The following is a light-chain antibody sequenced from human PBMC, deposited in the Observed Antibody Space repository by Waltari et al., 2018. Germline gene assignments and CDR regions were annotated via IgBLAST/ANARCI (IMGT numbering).Light chain of an antibody. CDR2: DTS. CDR3: HQHNSWPPLS. CDR1: QSVSSY. V-gene: IGKV3-11*01. J-gene: IGKJ4*01. Sequence: EIVLTQSPATLSLSPGERATLSCRASQSVSSYLAWYQQKPGQAPRLLIYDTSNRAAGIPARFSGSGSGTDFTLTISGLQSEDYAVYFCHQHNSWPPLSFGGGTKVEIK.